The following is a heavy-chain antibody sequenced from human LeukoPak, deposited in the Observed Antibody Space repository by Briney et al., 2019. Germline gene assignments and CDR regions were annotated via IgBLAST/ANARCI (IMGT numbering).Heavy chain of an antibody. CDR3: ARDLIYDSSGYVPHWFDP. Sequence: GGSLRLSCAAPGFTFSSYWMSWVRQAPGKGLEWVANIKQDGSEKYYVDSVKGRFTISRDNAKNSLYLQMNSLRAEDTAVYYCARDLIYDSSGYVPHWFDPWGQGTLVTVSS. CDR2: IKQDGSEK. V-gene: IGHV3-7*03. D-gene: IGHD3-22*01. CDR1: GFTFSSYW. J-gene: IGHJ5*02.